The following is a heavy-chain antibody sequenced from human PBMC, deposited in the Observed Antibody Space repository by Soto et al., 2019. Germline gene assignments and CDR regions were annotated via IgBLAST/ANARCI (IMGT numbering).Heavy chain of an antibody. Sequence: QVQLQESGPGLVKPSETLSLRCTVSDGSITGYYWSWVRQPAGKGLEWIGRIDSTGNANYNPSLKSRVTMSVDTSQNRFSLELTSVTAADTAMYYCVRGDVFDIWGRGTKVTVSS. CDR2: IDSTGNA. V-gene: IGHV4-4*07. D-gene: IGHD3-10*01. J-gene: IGHJ3*02. CDR1: DGSITGYY. CDR3: VRGDVFDI.